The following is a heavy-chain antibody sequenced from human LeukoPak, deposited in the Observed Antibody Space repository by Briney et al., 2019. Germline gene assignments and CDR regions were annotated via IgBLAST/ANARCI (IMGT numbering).Heavy chain of an antibody. CDR2: IWYDGSNK. Sequence: GRSLRLSCAASGFTFSSYGMHWVRQAPGKGLEWVAVIWYDGSNKYYADSVKGRFTISRDNSKNTLYLQMNSLRAEDTAVYYCARDPRAMVEFDYWGQGTLVTVSS. CDR3: ARDPRAMVEFDY. V-gene: IGHV3-30*19. D-gene: IGHD5-18*01. J-gene: IGHJ4*02. CDR1: GFTFSSYG.